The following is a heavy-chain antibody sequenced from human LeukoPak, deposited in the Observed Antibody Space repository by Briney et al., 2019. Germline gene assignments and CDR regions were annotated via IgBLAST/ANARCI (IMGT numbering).Heavy chain of an antibody. CDR3: ARDLVVVTAQTNFSFGMDV. CDR2: INAGNGNT. Sequence: GASVKVSCKASGYTFTSYAMHWVRQAPGQRLEWMGWINAGNGNTKYSQKFQGRDTITRDTSASTAYMELSSLRSEDTAVYYCARDLVVVTAQTNFSFGMDVWGQGTTVTVSS. V-gene: IGHV1-3*01. J-gene: IGHJ6*02. CDR1: GYTFTSYA. D-gene: IGHD2-21*02.